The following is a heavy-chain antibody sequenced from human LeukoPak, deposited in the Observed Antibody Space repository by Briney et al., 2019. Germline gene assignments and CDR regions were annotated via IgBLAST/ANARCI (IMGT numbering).Heavy chain of an antibody. CDR2: ISSYNGNT. Sequence: ASVNVSCKASGYTYTTSGISWVRQAPGQGVEWMGWISSYNGNTNYAQKFQDRVTMTTDTSTSTAYMELRSLRSDDTAVYFCARDRGMRNYDSSGDDYWGQGTLVTVSS. D-gene: IGHD3-22*01. CDR1: GYTYTTSG. J-gene: IGHJ4*02. V-gene: IGHV1-18*01. CDR3: ARDRGMRNYDSSGDDY.